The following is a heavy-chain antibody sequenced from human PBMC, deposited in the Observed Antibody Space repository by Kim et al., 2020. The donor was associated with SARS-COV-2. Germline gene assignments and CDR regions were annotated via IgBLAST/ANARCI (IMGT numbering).Heavy chain of an antibody. J-gene: IGHJ6*02. Sequence: NPSLKSRVTISVDTSKNQFSLKLSSVTAADTAVYYCARDRGSYYYGMDVWGQRTTVTVSS. CDR3: ARDRGSYYYGMDV. D-gene: IGHD1-26*01. V-gene: IGHV4-59*01.